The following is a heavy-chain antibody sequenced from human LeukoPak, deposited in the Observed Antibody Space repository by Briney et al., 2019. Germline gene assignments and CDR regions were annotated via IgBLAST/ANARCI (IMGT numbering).Heavy chain of an antibody. CDR1: GFTFSTYW. D-gene: IGHD2-8*01. CDR3: AKVLMVYARIDAFDI. Sequence: GGSLRLSCAASGFTFSTYWMSWVRQAPGKGLEWVAKIKQDGSEKYYVDSVKGRFTISRDNSKNTLYLQMNSLRAEDTAVYYCAKVLMVYARIDAFDIWGQGTMVTVSS. V-gene: IGHV3-7*01. CDR2: IKQDGSEK. J-gene: IGHJ3*02.